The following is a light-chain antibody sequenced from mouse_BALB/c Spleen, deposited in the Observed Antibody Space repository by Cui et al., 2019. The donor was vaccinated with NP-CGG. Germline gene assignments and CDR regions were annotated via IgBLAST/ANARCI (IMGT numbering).Light chain of an antibody. J-gene: IGLJ1*01. CDR3: ALWYSNHWV. CDR2: GTN. Sequence: QAVVTQASALTTSPGETVTLTCRSSTGAVTTSNYANWVQEKPDHLFTGLIGGTNNRAPGVPARFSGSLIGDKAALTITGAQTEDDAIYFCALWYSNHWVFGGGTTLTVL. V-gene: IGLV1*01. CDR1: TGAVTTSNY.